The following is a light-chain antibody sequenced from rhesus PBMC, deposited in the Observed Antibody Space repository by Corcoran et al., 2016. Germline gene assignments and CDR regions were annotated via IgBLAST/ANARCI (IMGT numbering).Light chain of an antibody. CDR1: QNIYSN. V-gene: IGKV1S12*01. CDR2: VAS. Sequence: DIQMTQSPSALSASVGDRVTISCRASQNIYSNLAWYQQKPGKAPKLLIYVASSLQTGIPSRFSGSGSGTEFTLTISSLQPEDSAAYYCQHYYDNPPTFGQGTKVEIK. CDR3: QHYYDNPPT. J-gene: IGKJ1*01.